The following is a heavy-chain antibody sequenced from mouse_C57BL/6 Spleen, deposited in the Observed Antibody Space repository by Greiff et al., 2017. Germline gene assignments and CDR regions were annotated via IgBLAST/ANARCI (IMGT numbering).Heavy chain of an antibody. CDR3: AYSSPSYWYFDV. V-gene: IGHV1-81*01. Sequence: QVHVKQSGAELARPGASVKLSCKASGYTFTSYGISWVKQRTGQGLEWIGEIYPRSGNTYYNEKFKGKATLTADKSSSTAYMELRSLTSEDSAVYFCAYSSPSYWYFDVWGTGTTVTVSS. CDR2: IYPRSGNT. D-gene: IGHD1-1*01. J-gene: IGHJ1*03. CDR1: GYTFTSYG.